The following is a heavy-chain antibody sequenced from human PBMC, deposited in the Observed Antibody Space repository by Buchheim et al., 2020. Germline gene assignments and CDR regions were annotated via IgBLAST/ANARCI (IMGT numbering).Heavy chain of an antibody. D-gene: IGHD4-11*01. Sequence: EMHLVESGGGLVKPGTSLTLSCAASGFTFYNAWMIWVRQAPGKGLEWVGRIENKADGGTSAYAAPVTGRFTISRDDSKNTLYLQMNSLKTEDTAVYYCTTYSSRPWGQGTL. CDR2: IENKADGGTS. V-gene: IGHV3-15*04. CDR1: GFTFYNAW. J-gene: IGHJ5*02. CDR3: TTYSSRP.